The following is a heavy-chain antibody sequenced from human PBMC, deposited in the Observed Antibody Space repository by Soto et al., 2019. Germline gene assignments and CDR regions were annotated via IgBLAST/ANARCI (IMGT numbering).Heavy chain of an antibody. CDR3: AREPYSTLSYYYYGMDV. V-gene: IGHV4-31*03. J-gene: IGHJ6*02. Sequence: SEPLSLTCTFSGGSISSGGYYWSWIRQPPGKGLEWIGYIYYSGSTYYNPSLKSRVTISVDTSKNQCSLKLSSVTAADTAVYYCAREPYSTLSYYYYGMDVWGQGTTVT. CDR1: GGSISSGGYY. D-gene: IGHD4-4*01. CDR2: IYYSGST.